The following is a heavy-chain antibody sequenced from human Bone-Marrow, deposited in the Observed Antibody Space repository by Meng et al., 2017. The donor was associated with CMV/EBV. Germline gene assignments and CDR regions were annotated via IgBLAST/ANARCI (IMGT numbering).Heavy chain of an antibody. V-gene: IGHV1-69*05. CDR1: GGTFTSYT. CDR2: IIPIFDTG. Sequence: SVKVSCKASGGTFTSYTINWVRQAPGQGLEWMGGIIPIFDTGNYAQKFQGRVTITTDESTSTAYMELSSLRSEDTAVYYCASLDGAAGTGYWGQGTLVTVSS. D-gene: IGHD6-13*01. CDR3: ASLDGAAGTGY. J-gene: IGHJ4*02.